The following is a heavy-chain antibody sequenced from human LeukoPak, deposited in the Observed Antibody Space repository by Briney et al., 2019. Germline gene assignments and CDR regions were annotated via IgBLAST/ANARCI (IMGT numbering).Heavy chain of an antibody. Sequence: GGSLRLSCAASGFTFSSYAMSWVRQAPGKGLEWVSAISGSGGSTYYADSVKGRFTISRDNSKNTLFLQMSSLRAEDTAVYYCAKSDYGDYFDFWGQGTLVTVSS. CDR2: ISGSGGST. D-gene: IGHD4-17*01. J-gene: IGHJ4*02. V-gene: IGHV3-23*01. CDR3: AKSDYGDYFDF. CDR1: GFTFSSYA.